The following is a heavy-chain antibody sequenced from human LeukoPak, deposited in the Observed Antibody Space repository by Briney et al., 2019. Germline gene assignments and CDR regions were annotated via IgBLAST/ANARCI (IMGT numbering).Heavy chain of an antibody. J-gene: IGHJ6*03. D-gene: IGHD3-16*01. CDR1: GFTFSDYY. Sequence: GGSLRLSCAASGFTFSDYYMSWIHQAPGKGLEWISYISSSGSTIYYAASVRGRFTISRDNAKNSLYLQMNSLRAEDTAVYYCATLSGGGYYYYYYMDVWGKGTTVTVSS. V-gene: IGHV3-11*04. CDR2: ISSSGSTI. CDR3: ATLSGGGYYYYYYMDV.